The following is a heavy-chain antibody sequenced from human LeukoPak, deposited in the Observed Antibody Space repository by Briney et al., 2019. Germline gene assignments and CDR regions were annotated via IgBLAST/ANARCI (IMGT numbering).Heavy chain of an antibody. CDR1: GFTFNNYA. J-gene: IGHJ4*02. CDR3: ARDYADYVGYFFFDY. V-gene: IGHV3-23*01. Sequence: GGSLGLSCAASGFTFNNYAMNWVRQAPGKGLEWVSSIGGGGETTYYADSAKGRFTISRDNSQNTLYLQMNSLRAEDTAVYYCARDYADYVGYFFFDYWGQGTLVTVSS. D-gene: IGHD4-17*01. CDR2: IGGGGETT.